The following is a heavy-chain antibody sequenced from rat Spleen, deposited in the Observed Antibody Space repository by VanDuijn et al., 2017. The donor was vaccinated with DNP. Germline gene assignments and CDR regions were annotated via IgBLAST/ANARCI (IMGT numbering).Heavy chain of an antibody. CDR1: GFSITSNF. D-gene: IGHD1-4*01. CDR2: ISYSGSS. J-gene: IGHJ2*01. CDR3: ARWTRYFDG. Sequence: EVQLQESGPGLVKPSQSLSLTCSVTGFSITSNFWGWIRKFPGDKMEYIGHISYSGSSAYNPSLKGRISVTRDTSKNQFFLRLNSVTTEDTATYFCARWTRYFDGWGQGVMVTVSS. V-gene: IGHV3-1*01.